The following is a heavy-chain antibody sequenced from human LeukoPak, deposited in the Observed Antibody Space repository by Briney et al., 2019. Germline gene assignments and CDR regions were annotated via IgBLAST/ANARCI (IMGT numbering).Heavy chain of an antibody. CDR2: IYYSGST. CDR1: GGSISSGDYY. D-gene: IGHD3-10*01. V-gene: IGHV4-30-4*01. J-gene: IGHJ4*02. Sequence: PSQTLCLTCTVSGGSISSGDYYWSWIRQPPGKGLEWIGYIYYSGSTYYNPSLKSRVTISVDTSKNQFSLKLSSVTAADTAVYYCARAIPRRGVMSYYFDYWGQGTLVTVSS. CDR3: ARAIPRRGVMSYYFDY.